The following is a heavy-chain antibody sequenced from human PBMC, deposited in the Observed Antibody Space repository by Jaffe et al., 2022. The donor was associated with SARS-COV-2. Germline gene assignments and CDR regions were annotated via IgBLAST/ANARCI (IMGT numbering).Heavy chain of an antibody. V-gene: IGHV3-72*01. J-gene: IGHJ4*02. CDR3: TRGGSESTGYYCPLGN. D-gene: IGHD3-22*01. CDR1: GFTFSDHY. CDR2: ARNKVNGYTA. Sequence: EVQLVESGGRLVQPGGCLRLSCAASGFTFSDHYMDWVRQAPGKGLEWVGRARNKVNGYTAEYAASVKGRFTISRDDSRNSLFLQMNSLKTEDTAVYYCTRGGSESTGYYCPLGNWGRGTLVTVSS.